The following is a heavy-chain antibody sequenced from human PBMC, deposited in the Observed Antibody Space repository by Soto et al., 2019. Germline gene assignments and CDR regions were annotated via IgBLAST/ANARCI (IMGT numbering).Heavy chain of an antibody. V-gene: IGHV4-31*03. J-gene: IGHJ2*01. CDR2: IYYSGST. D-gene: IGHD2-21*02. CDR1: GGSISSGGYY. Sequence: QVQLQESGPGLVKPSQTLSLTCTVSGGSISSGGYYWNWIRQHPGKGLEWIGYIYYSGSTYYNPSLKSRVTISVDTSKNQFSLKLSSVTAADTAVYYCARAPGGNSNDWYFDLWGRGTLVTVSS. CDR3: ARAPGGNSNDWYFDL.